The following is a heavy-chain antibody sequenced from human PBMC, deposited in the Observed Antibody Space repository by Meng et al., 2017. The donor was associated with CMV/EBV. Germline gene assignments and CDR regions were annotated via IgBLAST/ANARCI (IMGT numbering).Heavy chain of an antibody. J-gene: IGHJ4*02. D-gene: IGHD3-16*01. CDR3: AGSRPGGGACDY. V-gene: IGHV4-4*07. CDR2: IQVIGHT. Sequence: SGPGLFMPSETLSLTCTVSGASIKNYNWNWVRQPAGQGLEWIGLIQVIGHTVYNPSLKSRVTVSLDASKSQFSLTLNSVTAADTATYYCAGSRPGGGACDYWGQGILVTVSS. CDR1: GASIKNYN.